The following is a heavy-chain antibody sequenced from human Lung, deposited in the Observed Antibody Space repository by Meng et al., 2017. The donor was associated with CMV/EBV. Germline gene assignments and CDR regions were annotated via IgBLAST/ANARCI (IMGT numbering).Heavy chain of an antibody. Sequence: LXCTVSGGPISGYYWSWVRQPPGSGLEWIAYIYYSGSTTYNPSLKSRVNVSLDLSKNQFSLKLNSVTAADTAVYYCARGGSVGYCRDGACWGYLDYXGQGXLVTVSS. D-gene: IGHD2-15*01. V-gene: IGHV4-59*12. CDR1: GGPISGYY. CDR2: IYYSGST. J-gene: IGHJ4*02. CDR3: ARGGSVGYCRDGACWGYLDY.